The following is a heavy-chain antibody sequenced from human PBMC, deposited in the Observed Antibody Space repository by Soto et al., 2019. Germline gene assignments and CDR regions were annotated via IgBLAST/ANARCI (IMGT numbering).Heavy chain of an antibody. CDR3: ARTVLHYYDSSGYYYSQNYYGMDV. V-gene: IGHV5-51*01. J-gene: IGHJ6*02. CDR1: GYSFTSYW. CDR2: IYPGDSDT. D-gene: IGHD3-22*01. Sequence: GESLKISCKGSGYSFTSYWIGWVRQMPGKGLEWMGIIYPGDSDTRYSPSFQGQVTISADKSISTAYLQWSSLKASDTAMYYCARTVLHYYDSSGYYYSQNYYGMDVWGQGTTVTVSS.